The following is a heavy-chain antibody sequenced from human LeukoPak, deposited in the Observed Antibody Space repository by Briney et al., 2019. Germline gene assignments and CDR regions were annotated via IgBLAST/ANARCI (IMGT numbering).Heavy chain of an antibody. CDR3: ARSSSSPCSSTSCYTPGYNWFDP. J-gene: IGHJ5*02. V-gene: IGHV1-8*01. CDR1: GYTFTSYD. Sequence: ASVKVSCKASGYTFTSYDINWVRQATGQGLEWMGWMNPNSGNTGYAQKFQGRVTMTRDTSTSTVYMELSSLRSEDTAVYYCARSSSSPCSSTSCYTPGYNWFDPWGQGTLVTVSS. CDR2: MNPNSGNT. D-gene: IGHD2-2*02.